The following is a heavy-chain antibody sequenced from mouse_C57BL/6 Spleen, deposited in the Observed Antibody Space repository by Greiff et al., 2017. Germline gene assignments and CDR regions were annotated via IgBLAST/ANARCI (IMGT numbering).Heavy chain of an antibody. D-gene: IGHD1-1*01. J-gene: IGHJ2*01. CDR2: ISSGSSTI. CDR3: ARRVYYGSSYFDD. V-gene: IGHV5-17*01. Sequence: EVMLVESGGGLVKPGGSLKLSCAASGFTFSDYGMHWVRQAPEKGLEWVAYISSGSSTIYYADTVKGRFTISRDNAKNTLFLQMTSLRSEDTAMYYCARRVYYGSSYFDDWGQGTTLTVSS. CDR1: GFTFSDYG.